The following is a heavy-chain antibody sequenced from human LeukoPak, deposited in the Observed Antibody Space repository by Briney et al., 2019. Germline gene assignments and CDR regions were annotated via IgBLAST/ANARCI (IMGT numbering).Heavy chain of an antibody. J-gene: IGHJ6*02. CDR1: GFTFSSYA. V-gene: IGHV3-23*01. Sequence: GGSLRLSCAASGFTFSSYAMSWVRQAPGKGLEWVSAISGSGGSTYYADSVKGRFTISRDNSKNTLYLQMNSLRAEDTAVYYCAKEGSNSPYYYYGMDVWGQGTTVTVSS. CDR3: AKEGSNSPYYYYGMDV. CDR2: ISGSGGST.